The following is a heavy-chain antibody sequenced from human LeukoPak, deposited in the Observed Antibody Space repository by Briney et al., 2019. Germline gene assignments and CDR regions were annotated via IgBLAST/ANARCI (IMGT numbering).Heavy chain of an antibody. D-gene: IGHD3-3*01. J-gene: IGHJ4*02. CDR1: GFTFSSYS. Sequence: GGSLRLSCAASGFTFSSYSMNWVRQVPGKGLEWVSSISSSSSYIYYADSVKGRFTISRDNAKNSLYLQMNSLRAEDTAVYYCATYYDFWSGYSPPFDYWGQGTLVTVSS. CDR2: ISSSSSYI. CDR3: ATYYDFWSGYSPPFDY. V-gene: IGHV3-21*04.